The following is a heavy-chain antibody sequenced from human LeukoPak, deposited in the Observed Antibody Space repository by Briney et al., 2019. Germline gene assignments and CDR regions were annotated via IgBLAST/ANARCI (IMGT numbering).Heavy chain of an antibody. Sequence: SETLSLTCTVSGGSISTYYWTWIRQPPGKGLEWIGYIYYSGSTNYNPSLKSRVTMSVDTSKNQFSLKLNSVTAADTAVYYCARDRLGLPVDYWGRGTLVTVSS. CDR1: GGSISTYY. CDR2: IYYSGST. D-gene: IGHD3-16*01. V-gene: IGHV4-59*01. J-gene: IGHJ4*02. CDR3: ARDRLGLPVDY.